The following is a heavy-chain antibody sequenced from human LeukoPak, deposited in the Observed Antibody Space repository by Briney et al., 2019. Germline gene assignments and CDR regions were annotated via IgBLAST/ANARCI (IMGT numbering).Heavy chain of an antibody. CDR1: GFTVSSNY. CDR3: ARGGYSGYDRDAFDI. V-gene: IGHV3-53*04. D-gene: IGHD5-12*01. CDR2: IYSDDST. Sequence: PGGSLRLSCAASGFTVSSNYMGWVRQAPGKGLEWVSVIYSDDSTYYADSVKGRFTISRHNSKNTLYLQMNSLRAEDTAVYYCARGGYSGYDRDAFDIWGQGTMVTVSS. J-gene: IGHJ3*02.